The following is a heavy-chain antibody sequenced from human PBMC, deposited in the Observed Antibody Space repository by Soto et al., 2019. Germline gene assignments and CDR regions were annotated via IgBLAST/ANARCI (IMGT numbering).Heavy chain of an antibody. CDR2: ISSRGDKT. Sequence: GGSLRLSCAGSGFIFSRYAMNWVRQAPGKGLEWVSIISSRGDKTSYAESVKGRFTISRDDSKNTLFFHINSLWAEDTAVYYCAKEQGSSSGFQPNALHVWGQGTTGTVS. V-gene: IGHV3-23*01. CDR3: AKEQGSSSGFQPNALHV. CDR1: GFIFSRYA. D-gene: IGHD2-15*01. J-gene: IGHJ6*02.